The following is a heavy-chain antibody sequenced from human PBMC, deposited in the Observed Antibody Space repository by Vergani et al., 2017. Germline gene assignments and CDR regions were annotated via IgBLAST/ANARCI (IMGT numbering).Heavy chain of an antibody. CDR3: ARDGGYGGNPDYFDY. CDR1: GGSISSHY. J-gene: IGHJ4*02. D-gene: IGHD4-23*01. CDR2: IYYSGST. V-gene: IGHV4-59*11. Sequence: QVQLQESGPGLVKPSETLSLTCTVSGGSISSHYWSWIRQPPGKGLEWIGYIYYSGSTNYNPSLKSRVTISVVTSKNQFSLKLSSVTAADTAVYYCARDGGYGGNPDYFDYWGQGTLVTVSS.